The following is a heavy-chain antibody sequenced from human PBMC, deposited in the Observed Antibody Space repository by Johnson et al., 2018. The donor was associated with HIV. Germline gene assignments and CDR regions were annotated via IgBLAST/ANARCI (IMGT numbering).Heavy chain of an antibody. CDR1: GFTFSSYD. D-gene: IGHD1-1*01. J-gene: IGHJ3*02. Sequence: VQLVESGGGVVRPGGSLTLSCVGSGFTFSSYDMHWVRQATGKGLEWVSAIGTAGDTYYPGSVKGRFTISRENAKNSLYLQMNSLRAGDTAVYYCARANDLSAFDIWGQGTMVTVSS. CDR3: ARANDLSAFDI. V-gene: IGHV3-13*01. CDR2: IGTAGDT.